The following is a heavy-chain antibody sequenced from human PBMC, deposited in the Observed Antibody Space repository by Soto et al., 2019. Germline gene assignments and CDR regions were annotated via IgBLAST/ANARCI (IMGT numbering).Heavy chain of an antibody. CDR1: EFTFANAW. Sequence: GSLRLSCAASEFTFANAWISWVRQAPGKGLEWVGRIKSKADGGTTDYAAPVKGRFTISRDESQNTLYLQMNSLKTEDTAVYYCTSLYYGHWGQGTLVTVSS. V-gene: IGHV3-15*01. J-gene: IGHJ4*02. CDR2: IKSKADGGTT. CDR3: TSLYYGH. D-gene: IGHD4-17*01.